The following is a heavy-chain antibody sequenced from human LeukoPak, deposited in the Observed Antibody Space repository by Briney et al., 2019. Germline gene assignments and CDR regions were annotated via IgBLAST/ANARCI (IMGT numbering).Heavy chain of an antibody. CDR1: GGSISSGSYY. Sequence: SETLSLTCTVSGGSISSGSYYWTWIRQPAGKGLGWIGRIYPSGNTNYNPSLKSRVTISLDTSKNQFSLKLSSVTAADTAVYYCASGPSYSSTWYLDYWGQGTLVTVSS. V-gene: IGHV4-61*02. CDR2: IYPSGNT. J-gene: IGHJ4*02. D-gene: IGHD6-13*01. CDR3: ASGPSYSSTWYLDY.